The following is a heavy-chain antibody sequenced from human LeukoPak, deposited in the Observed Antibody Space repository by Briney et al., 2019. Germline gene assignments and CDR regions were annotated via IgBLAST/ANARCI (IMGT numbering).Heavy chain of an antibody. J-gene: IGHJ6*02. CDR3: ASNPRYYYYYGMDV. CDR1: GGTFSSYA. Sequence: SVKVSCKASGGTFSSYAISWVRQAPGQGLEWMGGIIPIFGTANYAQKFQGRVTITADESTSTAYMELSSLRSGDTAVYYCASNPRYYYYYGMDVWGQGTTVTVSS. CDR2: IIPIFGTA. V-gene: IGHV1-69*13. D-gene: IGHD1-14*01.